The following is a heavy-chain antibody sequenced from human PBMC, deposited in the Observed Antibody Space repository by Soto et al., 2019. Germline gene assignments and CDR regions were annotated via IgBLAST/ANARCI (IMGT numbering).Heavy chain of an antibody. CDR2: ISESAGSI. CDR3: ARDFSPYYYDISCYYYRSDRFDH. CDR1: GFTFSTYA. J-gene: IGHJ5*02. Sequence: PGGSLRLSCAASGFTFSTYAMSWVRQAPGKGLEWVSAISESAGSISYADSVKGRFTISRDNSKNTLYLQMNSLRAEDTAVYSCARDFSPYYYDISCYYYRSDRFDHWGHGTRVTVSS. V-gene: IGHV3-23*01. D-gene: IGHD3-22*01.